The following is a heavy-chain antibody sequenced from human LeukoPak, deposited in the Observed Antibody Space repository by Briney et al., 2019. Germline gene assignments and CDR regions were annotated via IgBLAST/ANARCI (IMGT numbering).Heavy chain of an antibody. Sequence: GGSLRLSCAASGFTFSTYAMYWVRQAPGKGLEWVAIVSYDGSIEYYADSVKGRFTISRDNSKNTLYLQMNSLRAEDTAVYYCAKPYYYGSRSYMDYWGQGTLVTVSS. J-gene: IGHJ4*02. CDR3: AKPYYYGSRSYMDY. D-gene: IGHD3-10*01. CDR1: GFTFSTYA. V-gene: IGHV3-30-3*02. CDR2: VSYDGSIE.